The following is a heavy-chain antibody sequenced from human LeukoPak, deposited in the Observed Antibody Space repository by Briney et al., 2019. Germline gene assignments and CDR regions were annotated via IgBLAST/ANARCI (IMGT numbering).Heavy chain of an antibody. Sequence: ASETLSLTCAVYGGSFSGYYWSWIRQPPGKGLEWIGEINHSGSTNYNPSLKSRVTISVDTSKNQFSLKLSSVTAADTAVYYCARRVSYYYGSGSYSPPYYYMDVWGKGTTVTVSS. J-gene: IGHJ6*03. CDR2: INHSGST. CDR3: ARRVSYYYGSGSYSPPYYYMDV. V-gene: IGHV4-34*01. CDR1: GGSFSGYY. D-gene: IGHD3-10*01.